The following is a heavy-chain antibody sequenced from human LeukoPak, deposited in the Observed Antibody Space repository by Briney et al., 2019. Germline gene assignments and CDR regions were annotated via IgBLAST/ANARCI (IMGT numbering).Heavy chain of an antibody. CDR2: ISAYNGNR. D-gene: IGHD2-15*01. CDR1: GYTFTSYG. CDR3: ARGYGGSDSVYFDY. V-gene: IGHV1-18*01. Sequence: GASVKVSCKASGYTFTSYGISWVRQAPGQGLEWMGRISAYNGNRNYAQKLQGRVTMTTDTSTSTAYMELRSLRSDDTAVYYCARGYGGSDSVYFDYWGQRTLVTVSS. J-gene: IGHJ4*02.